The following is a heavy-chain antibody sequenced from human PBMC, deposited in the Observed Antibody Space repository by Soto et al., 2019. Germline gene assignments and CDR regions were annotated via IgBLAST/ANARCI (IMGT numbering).Heavy chain of an antibody. CDR3: AKGGDYDILTGYHNWFDP. CDR1: GFTFSSYA. V-gene: IGHV3-23*01. CDR2: ISGSGGST. J-gene: IGHJ5*02. Sequence: TGGSLRLSCAASGFTFSSYAMSWVRQAPGKGLEWVSAISGSGGSTYYADSVKGRFTISRDNSKNTLYLQMNSLRAEDTAVYYCAKGGDYDILTGYHNWFDPWGQGTLVTVSS. D-gene: IGHD3-9*01.